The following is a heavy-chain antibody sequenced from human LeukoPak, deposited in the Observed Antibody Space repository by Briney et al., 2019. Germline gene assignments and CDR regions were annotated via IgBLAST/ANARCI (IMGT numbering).Heavy chain of an antibody. D-gene: IGHD6-19*01. J-gene: IGHJ4*02. CDR2: IYHSGST. Sequence: SETLSLTCAVSGGSISSSNWWSWVRPPPGKGLEWIGEIYHSGSTNYNPSLKSRVTISVDKSKNQFSLKLSSVTAADTAVYYCARVYSSGWSYYFDYWGQGTLVTVSS. CDR3: ARVYSSGWSYYFDY. CDR1: GGSISSSNW. V-gene: IGHV4-4*02.